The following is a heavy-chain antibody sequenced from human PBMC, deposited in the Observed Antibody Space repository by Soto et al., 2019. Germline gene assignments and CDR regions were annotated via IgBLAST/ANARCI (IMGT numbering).Heavy chain of an antibody. V-gene: IGHV4-39*01. D-gene: IGHD3-3*02. CDR2: IFYLGSS. J-gene: IGHJ5*02. Sequence: SETLSLTCTVPGDSIISSDFYWGWVRQPPGKGLEWIGSIFYLGSSSYNPSLKSRVTMSVDTSKNQFSLRLRSVTAADTALYFCARHSLALRKNNWFDPWGQGIMVTVSS. CDR3: ARHSLALRKNNWFDP. CDR1: GDSIISSDFY.